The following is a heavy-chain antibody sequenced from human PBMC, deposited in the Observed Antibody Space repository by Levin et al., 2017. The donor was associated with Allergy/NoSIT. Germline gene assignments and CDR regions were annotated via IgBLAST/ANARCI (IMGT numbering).Heavy chain of an antibody. Sequence: LSLTCAASGFTFDDYAMHWVRQAPGKGLEWVSGISWNSGSIGYADSVKGRFTISRDNAKNSLYLQMNSLRAEDTALYYCAKEGGYCSGGSCYSGSWYFDLWGRGTLVTVSS. J-gene: IGHJ2*01. V-gene: IGHV3-9*01. CDR2: ISWNSGSI. CDR1: GFTFDDYA. CDR3: AKEGGYCSGGSCYSGSWYFDL. D-gene: IGHD2-15*01.